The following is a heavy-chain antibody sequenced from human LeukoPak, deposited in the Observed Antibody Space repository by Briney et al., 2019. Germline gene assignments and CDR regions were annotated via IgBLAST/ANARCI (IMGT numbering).Heavy chain of an antibody. CDR1: GLTFSSYA. J-gene: IGHJ4*02. CDR3: ARTNYDILAY. Sequence: GGSLRLSCAASGLTFSSYAMSWVRQAPAKGLEWVSAISGSGGNTYYASSVRGRFTISRDNSKNTVYLQMNSLRAEDTAVYYCARTNYDILAYWGQGTLVTVSS. V-gene: IGHV3-23*01. CDR2: ISGSGGNT. D-gene: IGHD3-9*01.